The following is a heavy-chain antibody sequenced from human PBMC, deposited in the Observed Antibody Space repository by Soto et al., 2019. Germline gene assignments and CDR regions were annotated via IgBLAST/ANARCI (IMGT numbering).Heavy chain of an antibody. V-gene: IGHV3-30*18. CDR2: ISYDGSNE. J-gene: IGHJ6*02. CDR3: AKDGDKYCSSTSCRTYGMDV. Sequence: PGGSLRLSCAASGFTFSSYGMHWVRQAPGKWLEWVEVISYDGSNEYYADSVKGRFTISRDNSKNTLYLQMNSLRAEDTAVYYCAKDGDKYCSSTSCRTYGMDVWGQGTTVTVSS. D-gene: IGHD2-2*01. CDR1: GFTFSSYG.